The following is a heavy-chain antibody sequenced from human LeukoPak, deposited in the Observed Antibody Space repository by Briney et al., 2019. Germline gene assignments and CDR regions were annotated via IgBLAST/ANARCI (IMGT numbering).Heavy chain of an antibody. CDR2: ISGSGGST. CDR3: AKARFAVVITDY. CDR1: GFTFSSYA. Sequence: PGGSLRLSCAASGFTFSSYAMSWVRQAPGKGLEWVSAISGSGGSTYYADSVKGRFTISRDNSKNTLYLQMNSLTAEDTAVYYCAKARFAVVITDYWGLGTLVTVSS. D-gene: IGHD3-3*01. V-gene: IGHV3-23*01. J-gene: IGHJ4*02.